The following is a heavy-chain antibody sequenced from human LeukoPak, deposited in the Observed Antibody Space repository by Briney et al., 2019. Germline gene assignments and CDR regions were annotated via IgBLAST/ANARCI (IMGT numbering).Heavy chain of an antibody. D-gene: IGHD1-7*01. Sequence: PGGSLRLSCAASGFTFSSYGMHWVRQAPGKGLEWVAFIRYDGSNKYYADSVKGRFTISRDNSKNTLYLQMNSLRAEDTAVYYCAKDAPIPPGWNYLWWGQGTLVTVSS. CDR3: AKDAPIPPGWNYLW. CDR2: IRYDGSNK. CDR1: GFTFSSYG. J-gene: IGHJ4*02. V-gene: IGHV3-30*02.